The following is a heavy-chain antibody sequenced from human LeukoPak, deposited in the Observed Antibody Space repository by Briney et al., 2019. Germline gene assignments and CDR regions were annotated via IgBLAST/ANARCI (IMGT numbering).Heavy chain of an antibody. V-gene: IGHV4-34*01. Sequence: SETLSLTCAVYGGSFSGYYWSWIRQPPGKGLEWIGEINHSGSTNYNPSLKSRVTISVDTSKNQFSLKLSSVTAADTAVYYCARHSGYSSSSNWFDPWGQGTLVTVSS. CDR2: INHSGST. CDR1: GGSFSGYY. J-gene: IGHJ5*02. CDR3: ARHSGYSSSSNWFDP. D-gene: IGHD6-6*01.